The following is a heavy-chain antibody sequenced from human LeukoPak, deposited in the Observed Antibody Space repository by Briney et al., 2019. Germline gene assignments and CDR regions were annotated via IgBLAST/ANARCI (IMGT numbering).Heavy chain of an antibody. Sequence: SETLSLTCTVSGGSISSSSYYWGWIRQPPGKGLEWIGSIYYSGSTYYNPSLKSRVTISVDTSKNQFSLKLSSVTAADTAVYYCARRGGDYYGPGSYGAFDYWGQGTLVTVSS. J-gene: IGHJ4*02. CDR3: ARRGGDYYGPGSYGAFDY. V-gene: IGHV4-39*01. D-gene: IGHD3-10*01. CDR1: GGSISSSSYY. CDR2: IYYSGST.